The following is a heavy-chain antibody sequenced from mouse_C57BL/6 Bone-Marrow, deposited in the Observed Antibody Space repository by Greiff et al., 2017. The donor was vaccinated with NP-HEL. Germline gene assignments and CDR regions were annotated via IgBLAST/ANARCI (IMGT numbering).Heavy chain of an antibody. V-gene: IGHV5-4*01. D-gene: IGHD2-4*01. J-gene: IGHJ3*01. CDR1: GFTFSSYA. Sequence: VQLKESGGGLVKPGGSLKLSCAASGFTFSSYAMSWVRQTPEKRLEWVATISDGGSYTYYPDNVKGRFTISRDNAKNTLYLQMSQLKSEDTAMYYCAGPIDDYDEWFAYWGQGTLVTVSA. CDR3: AGPIDDYDEWFAY. CDR2: ISDGGSYT.